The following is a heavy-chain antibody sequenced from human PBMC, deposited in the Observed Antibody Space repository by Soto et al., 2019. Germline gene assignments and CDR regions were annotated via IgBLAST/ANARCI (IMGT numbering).Heavy chain of an antibody. D-gene: IGHD1-7*01. CDR2: IDWKEGK. CDR3: KRSTNRNYEYYFEY. CDR1: GFSLSRKGMS. Sequence: SGPTLVNPKHTLILTCAFSGFSLSRKGMSVSWIRQPPGKALEFLALIDWKEGKFYSPSRRTRLTVSKDTSKSEVVLTLPNVDSVDTATYYCKRSTNRNYEYYFEYWGQGTLVAVSS. J-gene: IGHJ4*02. V-gene: IGHV2-70*01.